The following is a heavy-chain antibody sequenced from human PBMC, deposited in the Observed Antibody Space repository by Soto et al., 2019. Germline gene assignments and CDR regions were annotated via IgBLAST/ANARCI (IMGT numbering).Heavy chain of an antibody. J-gene: IGHJ6*02. D-gene: IGHD5-12*01. V-gene: IGHV1-69*13. CDR2: IIPIFGTA. CDR3: AREARGVATTSYYYYGMDV. Sequence: VEVSCKGVGGSFSSNVISWVRQAPGQGLEWMGGIIPIFGTANYAQKFQGRVTITADESTSTAYMELSSLRSEDTAVYYCAREARGVATTSYYYYGMDVWGQGTTVTVSS. CDR1: GGSFSSNV.